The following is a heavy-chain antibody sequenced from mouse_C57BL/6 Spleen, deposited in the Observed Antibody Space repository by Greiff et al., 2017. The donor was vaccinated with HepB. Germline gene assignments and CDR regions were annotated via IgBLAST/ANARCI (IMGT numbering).Heavy chain of an antibody. J-gene: IGHJ2*01. D-gene: IGHD4-1*01. CDR3: ARRGLGGYFDY. Sequence: EVKVVESEGGLVQPGSSMKLSCTASGFTFSDYYMAWVRQVPEKGLEWVANINYDGSSTYYLDSLKSRFIISRDNAKNILYLQMSSLKSEDTATYYCARRGLGGYFDYWGQGTTLTVSS. V-gene: IGHV5-16*01. CDR2: INYDGSST. CDR1: GFTFSDYY.